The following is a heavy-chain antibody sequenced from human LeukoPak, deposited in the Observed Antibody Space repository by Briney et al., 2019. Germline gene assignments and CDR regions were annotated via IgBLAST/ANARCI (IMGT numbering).Heavy chain of an antibody. CDR3: ARATDQWELLMS. V-gene: IGHV1-69*05. J-gene: IGHJ4*02. Sequence: SVKVSCKASGSTFSSYAISWVRQAPGQGLEWMGGIIPIFGTANYAQKFQGRVTITTDESTSTAYTELSSLRSEDTAVYYCARATDQWELLMSWGQGTLVTVS. CDR2: IIPIFGTA. CDR1: GSTFSSYA. D-gene: IGHD1-26*01.